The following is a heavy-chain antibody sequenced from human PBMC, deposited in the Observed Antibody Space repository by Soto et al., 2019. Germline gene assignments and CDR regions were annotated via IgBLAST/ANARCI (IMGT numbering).Heavy chain of an antibody. Sequence: GASVKVSCKASGYTFTGYYMHWLRQAPGQGLEWVGWINPNGGSTNYAQKLQGRVTMTRDTSTSTVYMELSSLRSEDTAVYYCARDPSIAAPREPQNYYHCYMDVWGKGTTVTV. CDR3: ARDPSIAAPREPQNYYHCYMDV. CDR1: GYTFTGYY. D-gene: IGHD6-6*01. J-gene: IGHJ6*03. V-gene: IGHV1-2*02. CDR2: INPNGGST.